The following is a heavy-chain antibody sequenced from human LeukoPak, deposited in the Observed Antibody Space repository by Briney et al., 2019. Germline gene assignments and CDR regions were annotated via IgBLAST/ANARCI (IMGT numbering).Heavy chain of an antibody. CDR1: GYSFTSYW. V-gene: IGHV5-51*01. D-gene: IGHD2-2*01. CDR2: IYPGDSDT. CDR3: ARRVRLGYCSSTSCPEDGMDV. Sequence: GESLKISCKGSGYSFTSYWIGWVRQMPGKGLEWTGIIYPGDSDTRYSPSFQGQVTISADKSISTAYLQWSSLKASDTAMYYCARRVRLGYCSSTSCPEDGMDVWGKGTTVTVSS. J-gene: IGHJ6*04.